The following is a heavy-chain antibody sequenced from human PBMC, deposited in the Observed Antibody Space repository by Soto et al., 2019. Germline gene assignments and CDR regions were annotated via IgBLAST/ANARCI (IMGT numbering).Heavy chain of an antibody. Sequence: SETLSLTCAVYGGSFSGYYWSWIRQPPGKGLEWIGEINHSGSTNYNPSLKSRVTISVDTSKNQFSLKLSSVTAADTAVYYCARMERITMVRGVILPDAFDIWGQGTMVPVS. CDR3: ARMERITMVRGVILPDAFDI. CDR2: INHSGST. D-gene: IGHD3-10*01. J-gene: IGHJ3*02. CDR1: GGSFSGYY. V-gene: IGHV4-34*01.